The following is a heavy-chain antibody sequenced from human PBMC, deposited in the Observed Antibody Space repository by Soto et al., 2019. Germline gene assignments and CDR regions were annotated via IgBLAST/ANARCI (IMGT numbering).Heavy chain of an antibody. CDR2: IYHSGST. D-gene: IGHD4-4*01. Sequence: QVQLQESGPGLVKPSQTLSLTCTVSGDSISSVDHYWSWIRQPPGKGLEWIGYIYHSGSTYYNPSHRSRVTISIDTTKNQFSLRLSSVTVADTAVYYCARDDYSNFAYYGMDVWGQGTTVTVSS. J-gene: IGHJ6*02. V-gene: IGHV4-30-4*01. CDR3: ARDDYSNFAYYGMDV. CDR1: GDSISSVDHY.